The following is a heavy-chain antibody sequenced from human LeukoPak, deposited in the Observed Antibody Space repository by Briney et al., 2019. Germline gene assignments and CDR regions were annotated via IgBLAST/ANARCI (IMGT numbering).Heavy chain of an antibody. J-gene: IGHJ4*02. CDR2: ISTSGTTI. CDR3: ACGSYSYY. CDR1: GFTFTSYE. D-gene: IGHD1-26*01. Sequence: GGSLRLSCAASGFTFTSYEMNWVRQAPGKGLEWVSHISTSGTTIYYADSVKGRFAIPRDNAKNSLYLQMNSLRAEDTAVYYCACGSYSYYWGQGTLVTVSS. V-gene: IGHV3-48*03.